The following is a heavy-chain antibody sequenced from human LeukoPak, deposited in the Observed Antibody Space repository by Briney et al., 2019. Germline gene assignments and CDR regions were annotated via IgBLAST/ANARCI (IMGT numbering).Heavy chain of an antibody. CDR2: INHSGST. CDR3: ASPGSGRHAFDI. V-gene: IGHV4-34*01. CDR1: GGSFSGYY. D-gene: IGHD3-10*01. J-gene: IGHJ3*02. Sequence: SETLSLTCAVYGGSFSGYYWSWLRQPPGKGLDWIGEINHSGSTNYNPSLKSRVTISVDTSKNQFSLKLSSVTAADTAVYYCASPGSGRHAFDIWGQGTMVTVSS.